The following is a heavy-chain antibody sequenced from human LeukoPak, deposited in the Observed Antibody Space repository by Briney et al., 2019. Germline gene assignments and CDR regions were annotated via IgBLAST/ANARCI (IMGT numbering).Heavy chain of an antibody. V-gene: IGHV3-23*01. CDR2: ISGSGGST. Sequence: GASLRLSCAASGFTFSSYAMSWVRQAPGKGLEWVSAISGSGGSTYYADSVKGWFTISRDNSKNTLYLQMNSLRAEDTAVYYCAKENYDFWSGYYTPSGMDVWGQGTTVTVSS. D-gene: IGHD3-3*01. CDR1: GFTFSSYA. CDR3: AKENYDFWSGYYTPSGMDV. J-gene: IGHJ6*02.